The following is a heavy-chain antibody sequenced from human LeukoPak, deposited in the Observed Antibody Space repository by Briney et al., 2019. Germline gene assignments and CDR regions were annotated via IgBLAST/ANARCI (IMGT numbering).Heavy chain of an antibody. D-gene: IGHD6-13*01. CDR3: ATLYRTTGSAAFDMDV. J-gene: IGHJ6*02. CDR2: INHSGST. Sequence: SETLSLTCAVYGGSFSGYYWSWIRQPPGKGLEWIGEINHSGSTNYNPSLKSRVTISLDTFKNQFSLKMSSVTAADTAVYYCATLYRTTGSAAFDMDVWGQGTMVTVSS. CDR1: GGSFSGYY. V-gene: IGHV4-34*01.